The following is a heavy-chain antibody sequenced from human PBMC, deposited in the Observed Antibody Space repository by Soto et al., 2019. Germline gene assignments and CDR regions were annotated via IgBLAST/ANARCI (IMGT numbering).Heavy chain of an antibody. CDR1: GGSINSGGYY. CDR2: IHYSGST. V-gene: IGHV4-31*03. Sequence: QVQLQESGPGLVKPSQTLSLTCTVSGGSINSGGYYWSWIRQHPGKGLEWIGYIHYSGSTHYNAALKTRRTMSVDTSKNQFSLKLSSVTAADTAVDYCTRELSTTWFDPWGQGTLVTVSS. CDR3: TRELSTTWFDP. D-gene: IGHD5-12*01. J-gene: IGHJ5*02.